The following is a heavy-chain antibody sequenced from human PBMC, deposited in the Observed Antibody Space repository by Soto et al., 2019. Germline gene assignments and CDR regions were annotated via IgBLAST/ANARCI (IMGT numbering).Heavy chain of an antibody. Sequence: GASVKVSCKASGGTFSSYAISWVRQAPGQGLEWMGGIIPIFGTANYAQKFQGRVTITADKSTSTAYMELSSLRSEDTAVYYCARHSFGYYDSSGYSYYFDYWGQGTLVTV. CDR2: IIPIFGTA. CDR3: ARHSFGYYDSSGYSYYFDY. J-gene: IGHJ4*02. D-gene: IGHD3-22*01. CDR1: GGTFSSYA. V-gene: IGHV1-69*06.